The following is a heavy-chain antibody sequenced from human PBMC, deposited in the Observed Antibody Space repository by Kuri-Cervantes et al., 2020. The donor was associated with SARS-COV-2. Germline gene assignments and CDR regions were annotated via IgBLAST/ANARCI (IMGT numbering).Heavy chain of an antibody. D-gene: IGHD1-1*01. J-gene: IGHJ6*03. CDR3: AKIAGTDGYYYYYMDV. V-gene: IGHV3-9*01. CDR2: ISWNSGSI. Sequence: GGSLRLSCAASGFTFDDYAMHWVRQAPGKGLEWVSGISWNSGSIGYADSVKGRFTISRDNSKNTLYLQMNSLRAEDTAVYYCAKIAGTDGYYYYYMDVRGKGTTVTVSS. CDR1: GFTFDDYA.